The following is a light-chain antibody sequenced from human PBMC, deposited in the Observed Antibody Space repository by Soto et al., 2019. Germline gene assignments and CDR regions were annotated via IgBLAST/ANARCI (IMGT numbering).Light chain of an antibody. CDR1: SSDVGGYNY. CDR3: CSYAGSYTYVV. Sequence: QSVLTQPRSVSGSPGQSVTISCTGTSSDVGGYNYVSWYQQHPGKAPKLLIYDVSKRPSGVPDRFSDSKSGNTASLTISGLQTEDEADYSCCSYAGSYTYVVFGGGTKLTVL. V-gene: IGLV2-11*01. J-gene: IGLJ2*01. CDR2: DVS.